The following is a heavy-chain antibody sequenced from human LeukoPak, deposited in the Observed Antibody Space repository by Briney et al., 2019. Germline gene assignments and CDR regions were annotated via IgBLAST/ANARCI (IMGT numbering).Heavy chain of an antibody. V-gene: IGHV3-48*03. D-gene: IGHD2-2*01. CDR1: GFTFSSYE. CDR3: ARVGRQFVVVPAALDY. J-gene: IGHJ4*02. CDR2: ISTSGSTI. Sequence: GGSLRLSCAASGFTFSSYEMNWVRQAPGKGLEWISYISTSGSTIYYADSVKGRFTISRDNSKNTLYLQMGSLRAEDMAVYYCARVGRQFVVVPAALDYWGQGTLVTVSS.